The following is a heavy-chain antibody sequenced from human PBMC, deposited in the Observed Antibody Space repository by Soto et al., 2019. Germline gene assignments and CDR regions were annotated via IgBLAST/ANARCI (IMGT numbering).Heavy chain of an antibody. Sequence: SVEVSCKASGGTVCSYTIGWVRQAPGQGLEWMGRIIPILGIANYAQKFQGRVTITADKSTSTAYMELSSLRSEDTAVYYWARGGITGTTADYWGQGTLVTVSS. D-gene: IGHD1-7*01. V-gene: IGHV1-69*02. CDR2: IIPILGIA. CDR3: ARGGITGTTADY. J-gene: IGHJ4*02. CDR1: GGTVCSYT.